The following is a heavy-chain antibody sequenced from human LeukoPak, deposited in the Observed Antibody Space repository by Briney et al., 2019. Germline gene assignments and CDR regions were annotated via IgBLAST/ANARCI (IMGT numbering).Heavy chain of an antibody. V-gene: IGHV5-51*01. Sequence: GESLKISCQGSGYSFTSYWIGWVRQMPGKGLEWMGIIYPGDSDTRYSPSFQGQVTISADKSISTAYLQWSSLKASDTAMYYCARSSSSSWYYFDYWGQGTLVTVSS. J-gene: IGHJ4*02. CDR3: ARSSSSSWYYFDY. D-gene: IGHD6-13*01. CDR1: GYSFTSYW. CDR2: IYPGDSDT.